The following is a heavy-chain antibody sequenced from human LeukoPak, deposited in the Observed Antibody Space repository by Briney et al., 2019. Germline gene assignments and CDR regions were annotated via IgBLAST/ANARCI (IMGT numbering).Heavy chain of an antibody. Sequence: GASVKVSCKASGYTFTGYYIHWVRQAPGQGLEWMGWINPNSGGTNYAQKFQGRVTMTRDTSTSTAYMELSRLRSDDTAVYYCARVPGYSSGWYSSDFDYWGQGTLVTVSS. V-gene: IGHV1-2*02. D-gene: IGHD6-19*01. CDR3: ARVPGYSSGWYSSDFDY. CDR2: INPNSGGT. CDR1: GYTFTGYY. J-gene: IGHJ4*02.